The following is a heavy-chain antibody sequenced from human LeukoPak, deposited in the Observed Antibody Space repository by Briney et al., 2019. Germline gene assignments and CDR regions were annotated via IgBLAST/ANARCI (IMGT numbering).Heavy chain of an antibody. J-gene: IGHJ4*02. CDR2: IIPIFGTA. CDR3: ARGDYGGNKQIDY. Sequence: ASVKVSCKASGYTFSSYGISWVRQAPGQGLEWMGGIIPIFGTANYAQKFQGRVTITTDESTSTAYMELSSLRSEDTAVYYCARGDYGGNKQIDYWGQGTLVTVSS. V-gene: IGHV1-69*05. CDR1: GYTFSSYG. D-gene: IGHD4-23*01.